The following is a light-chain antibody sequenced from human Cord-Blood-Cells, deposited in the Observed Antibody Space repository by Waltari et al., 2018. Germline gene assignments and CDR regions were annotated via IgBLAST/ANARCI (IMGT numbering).Light chain of an antibody. V-gene: IGKV3-11*01. CDR2: DAS. CDR1: QSVSSY. J-gene: IGKJ5*01. Sequence: EIVLTQSPATLSLSPGERATLSCRASQSVSSYLAWYQQKPGQAPRLLIYDASNRATCIPARFSGSGSGTDFTLTISSLEPEEFAVYYCQQRSNWPPITFGQGTRLEIK. CDR3: QQRSNWPPIT.